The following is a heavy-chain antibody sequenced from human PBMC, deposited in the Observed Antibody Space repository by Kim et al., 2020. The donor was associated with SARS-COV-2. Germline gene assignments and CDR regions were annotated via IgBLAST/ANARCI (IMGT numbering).Heavy chain of an antibody. V-gene: IGHV4-39*01. Sequence: SETLSLTCTVSGGSISSSSYYWGWIRQPPGKGLEWIGSIYYSGSTYYNPSLKSRVTISVDTSKNQFSLKLSSVTAADTAVYYCARTQSDYVWGSYRYSPYFDYWGQGTLVTVSS. D-gene: IGHD3-16*02. CDR2: IYYSGST. CDR3: ARTQSDYVWGSYRYSPYFDY. CDR1: GGSISSSSYY. J-gene: IGHJ4*02.